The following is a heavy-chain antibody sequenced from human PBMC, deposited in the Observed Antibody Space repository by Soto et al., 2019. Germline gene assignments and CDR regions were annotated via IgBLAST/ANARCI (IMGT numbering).Heavy chain of an antibody. CDR3: ARSTYGEGYPHFFAD. J-gene: IGHJ4*02. D-gene: IGHD3-16*02. CDR1: GGSIHDIDSY. V-gene: IGHV4-30-4*01. CDR2: IHNSGNT. Sequence: QVQLQESGPGLVMPSQTLSLTCTVSGGSIHDIDSYWTWIRQSPGRGPEWIGYIHNSGNTFYSQSLKLRLAISIDTSKSQFSLKLSAVTAADTAFYYCARSTYGEGYPHFFADWGQGTLVTVSS.